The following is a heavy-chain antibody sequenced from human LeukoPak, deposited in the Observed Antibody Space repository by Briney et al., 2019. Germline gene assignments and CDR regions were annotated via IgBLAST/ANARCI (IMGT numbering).Heavy chain of an antibody. CDR2: ISDYNGNT. CDR3: ARFASGYVDY. J-gene: IGHJ4*02. Sequence: ASGKVSCKASGYTFTSYGISWVRQAPGQRLEWMGWISDYNGNTNYAQKLQGRVTMTTDTSTSTAYMELRSLRSDDTAVYYCARFASGYVDYWGQGTLVTVSS. CDR1: GYTFTSYG. D-gene: IGHD3-3*01. V-gene: IGHV1-18*01.